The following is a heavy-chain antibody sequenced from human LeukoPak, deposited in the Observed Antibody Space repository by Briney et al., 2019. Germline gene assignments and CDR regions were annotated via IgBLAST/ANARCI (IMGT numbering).Heavy chain of an antibody. D-gene: IGHD4-17*01. CDR3: ARARHDFGDCASWLHYWYFDL. V-gene: IGHV4-59*08. CDR2: IHYSGTT. CDR1: GVSISPYY. Sequence: SETLSLTCTVSGVSISPYYWSWIRQPPGKGLEWIGYIHYSGTTNYNPSLQSRVAISVDTSKNQFSLNLNSVTAADTAVYFCARARHDFGDCASWLHYWYFDLWGRGTLVTVSS. J-gene: IGHJ2*01.